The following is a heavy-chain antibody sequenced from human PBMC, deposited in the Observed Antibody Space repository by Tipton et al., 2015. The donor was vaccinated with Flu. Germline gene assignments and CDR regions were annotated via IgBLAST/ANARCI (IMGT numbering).Heavy chain of an antibody. J-gene: IGHJ3*02. V-gene: IGHV4-59*01. CDR3: AREWGDAFDI. Sequence: GLVKPSETLSLTCTVSGGSISSYYWSWIRQPPGKGLEWIGYIYYSGSISYNPSLKSRVTISVDTSKNQFSLKLSSVTAADTAVYYCAREWGDAFDIWGQGTMVTVSS. CDR2: IYYSGSI. D-gene: IGHD3-16*01. CDR1: GGSISSYY.